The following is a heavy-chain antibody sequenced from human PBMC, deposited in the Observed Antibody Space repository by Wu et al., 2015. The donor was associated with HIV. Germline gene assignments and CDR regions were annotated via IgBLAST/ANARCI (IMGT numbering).Heavy chain of an antibody. CDR3: AREPLGYYDSSGPDY. CDR1: GYTFTSYG. CDR2: ISAYNGNT. Sequence: QVQLVQSGAEVKKPGSSVKVSCKASGYTFTSYGISWVRQAPGQGLEWMGWISAYNGNTNYAQKLQGRVTMTTDTSTSTAYMELRSLRSDDTAVYYCAREPLGYYDSSGPDYWGQGTLVTVSS. J-gene: IGHJ4*02. D-gene: IGHD3-22*01. V-gene: IGHV1-18*01.